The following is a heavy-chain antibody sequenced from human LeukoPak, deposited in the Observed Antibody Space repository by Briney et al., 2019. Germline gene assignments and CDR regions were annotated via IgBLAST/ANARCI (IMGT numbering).Heavy chain of an antibody. V-gene: IGHV1-69*06. CDR2: IIPIFGTA. D-gene: IGHD3-9*01. CDR3: ARALKYYDILTGSNWFDP. J-gene: IGHJ5*02. CDR1: GGTFISYA. Sequence: GASVKVSYKASGGTFISYAISWVRPAPGQGLEWMGGIIPIFGTANYAQKFQGRVTITADKSTSTAYMELSSLRSEDTAVYYCARALKYYDILTGSNWFDPWGQGTLVTVSS.